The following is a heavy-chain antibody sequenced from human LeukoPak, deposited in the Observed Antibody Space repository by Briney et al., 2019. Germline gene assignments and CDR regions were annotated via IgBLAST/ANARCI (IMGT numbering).Heavy chain of an antibody. CDR1: GGSFSGYY. D-gene: IGHD3-10*01. V-gene: IGHV4-34*01. Sequence: PSETPSLTCAVYGGSFSGYYWSWIRQPPGKGLEWIGEINHSGSTNYNPSLKSRVTISVDTSKNQFSLKLSSVTAADTAVYYCARGLGLLWFGEFDPWGQGTLVTVSS. CDR3: ARGLGLLWFGEFDP. J-gene: IGHJ5*02. CDR2: INHSGST.